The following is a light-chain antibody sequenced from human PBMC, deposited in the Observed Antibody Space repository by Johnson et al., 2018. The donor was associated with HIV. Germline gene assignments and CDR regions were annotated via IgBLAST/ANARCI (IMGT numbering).Light chain of an antibody. CDR3: GTWDSSLSAYV. Sequence: QSVLTQPPSVSAAPGQKVTISCSGSSSNIGNNYVSWYQQFPGTAPKVLIYDNSKRPSGIPDRFSGSTSGTSATLVITGLQTGDEADYYCGTWDSSLSAYVFGTGTKVTVL. CDR2: DNS. V-gene: IGLV1-51*01. CDR1: SSNIGNNY. J-gene: IGLJ1*01.